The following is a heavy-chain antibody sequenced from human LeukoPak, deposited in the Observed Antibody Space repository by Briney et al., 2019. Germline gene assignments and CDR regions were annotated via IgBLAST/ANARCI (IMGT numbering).Heavy chain of an antibody. CDR1: GFTFDDYA. D-gene: IGHD1-26*01. CDR3: AGGGSYYRFDY. Sequence: GGSLRLSCAASGFTFDDYAMHWVRQAPGKGLEWVSGISWNSGSIGYADSVKGRFTISRDNAKNSLYLQTNSLRAEDTALYYCAGGGSYYRFDYWGQGTLVTVSS. V-gene: IGHV3-9*01. CDR2: ISWNSGSI. J-gene: IGHJ4*02.